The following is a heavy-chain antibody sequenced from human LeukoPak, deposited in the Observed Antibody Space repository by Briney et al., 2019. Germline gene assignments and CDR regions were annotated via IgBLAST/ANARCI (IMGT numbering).Heavy chain of an antibody. CDR3: ARLGGEPDY. D-gene: IGHD1-26*01. J-gene: IGHJ4*02. CDR1: GFTFSSYS. V-gene: IGHV3-48*01. Sequence: GGSLRLSCAASGFTFSSYSMNWVRQAPGKGLEWVSYISSSSSTIYYADSVKGRFTISRDNAKNSLYLQMNSLRAEDTAVYYCARLGGEPDYWGQGTLGTVSS. CDR2: ISSSSSTI.